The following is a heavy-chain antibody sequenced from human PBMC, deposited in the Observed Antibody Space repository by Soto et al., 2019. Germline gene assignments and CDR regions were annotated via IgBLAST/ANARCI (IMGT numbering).Heavy chain of an antibody. V-gene: IGHV1-3*01. Sequence: ASVKVSCKASGYTFNIYAIHWVRQAPGQRPEWMGWMNAGNGNTEYSPKFHGRVTMTRDRYARAAYMELSGLTAEDTAVYYCARDCTYCGGDTGREAFDIWGQGTMVTVSS. D-gene: IGHD2-21*01. J-gene: IGHJ3*02. CDR3: ARDCTYCGGDTGREAFDI. CDR2: MNAGNGNT. CDR1: GYTFNIYA.